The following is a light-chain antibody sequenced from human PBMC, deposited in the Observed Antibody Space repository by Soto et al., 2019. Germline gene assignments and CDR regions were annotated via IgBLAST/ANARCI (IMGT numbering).Light chain of an antibody. J-gene: IGKJ4*01. CDR2: DAS. Sequence: EIVLTQSPATLSLSPGERATLSCRASQSVSTYLAWYQQKPGQAPRLLIFDASKRATGIPARFSGSGSGTDFTLTISSLEPEDFAVYYCQQGTNWPLTFGGGTKVEIK. CDR3: QQGTNWPLT. CDR1: QSVSTY. V-gene: IGKV3-11*01.